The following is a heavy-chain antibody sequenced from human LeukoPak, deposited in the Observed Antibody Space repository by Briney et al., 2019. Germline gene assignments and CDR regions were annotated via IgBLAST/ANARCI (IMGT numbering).Heavy chain of an antibody. CDR1: GYTLNTYG. Sequence: GASVQDSCQASGYTLNTYGISWVRQAPGQGLEWMGWLSPNKGNTNVAGKFQGRVTMTTNTTTSTDYMEMRRLISDNTAVYYCARDFFNGYYYDISGYYVRYFYYWGQVTLVTVAS. J-gene: IGHJ4*02. V-gene: IGHV1-18*01. D-gene: IGHD3-22*01. CDR2: LSPNKGNT. CDR3: ARDFFNGYYYDISGYYVRYFYY.